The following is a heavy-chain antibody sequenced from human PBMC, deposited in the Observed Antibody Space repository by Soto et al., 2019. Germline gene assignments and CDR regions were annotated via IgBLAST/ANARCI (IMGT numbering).Heavy chain of an antibody. V-gene: IGHV3-9*01. J-gene: IGHJ3*02. D-gene: IGHD2-15*01. CDR1: GFTFDDYA. Sequence: PGGSLRLSCAASGFTFDDYAMHWVRQAPGKGLEWVSGISWNSGSIGYADSVQGRFTISRDNAKNSLYLQMNSLRAEDTALYYCAKDFFSYCSGGSCYAFDIWGQGTMVTVSS. CDR2: ISWNSGSI. CDR3: AKDFFSYCSGGSCYAFDI.